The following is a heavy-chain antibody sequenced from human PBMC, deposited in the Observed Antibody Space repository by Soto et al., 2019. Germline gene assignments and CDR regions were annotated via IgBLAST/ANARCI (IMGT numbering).Heavy chain of an antibody. CDR3: AKDRVSGRPDFDY. CDR2: ISSSGGAT. Sequence: LRLSCAASGFTFSSYAMTWVRQAPGKGLEWVSVISSSGGATHYADSVKGRFTISRDNSRNTLYLQMNSLRAEDTAVYYCAKDRVSGRPDFDYWGQGTLVTVSS. V-gene: IGHV3-23*01. J-gene: IGHJ4*02. D-gene: IGHD2-15*01. CDR1: GFTFSSYA.